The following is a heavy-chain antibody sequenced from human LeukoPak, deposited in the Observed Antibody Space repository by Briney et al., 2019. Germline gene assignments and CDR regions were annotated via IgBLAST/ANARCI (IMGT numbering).Heavy chain of an antibody. D-gene: IGHD2-2*01. CDR2: ISSDESST. CDR3: ARGGFTGTSCPYFDY. CDR1: GFTLSSYA. V-gene: IGHV3-74*01. Sequence: PGGSLRLSCAASGFTLSSYAMHWVRQAPGKGLVWVTRISSDESSTSYADSVKGRFTISRDNAKNTLYLKMNSLRAEDTAIYFCARGGFTGTSCPYFDYWGQGTLVTVSS. J-gene: IGHJ4*02.